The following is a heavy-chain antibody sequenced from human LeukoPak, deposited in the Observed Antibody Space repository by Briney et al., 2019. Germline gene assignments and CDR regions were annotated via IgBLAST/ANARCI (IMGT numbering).Heavy chain of an antibody. Sequence: PGGSLRLSCAASGFTFSSYGMHWVRQAPGKGLEWVAVIWYDGSNKYYADSVKGRFTISRDNAKNSLYLQMNSLRAEDTAVYYCAREPTYYYDSSETPNAFDIWGQGTMVTVSS. CDR3: AREPTYYYDSSETPNAFDI. V-gene: IGHV3-33*01. D-gene: IGHD3-22*01. CDR1: GFTFSSYG. J-gene: IGHJ3*02. CDR2: IWYDGSNK.